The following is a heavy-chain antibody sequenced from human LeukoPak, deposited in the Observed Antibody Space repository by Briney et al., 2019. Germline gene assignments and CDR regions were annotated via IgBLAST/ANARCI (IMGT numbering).Heavy chain of an antibody. V-gene: IGHV4-59*01. J-gene: IGHJ4*02. CDR1: GGSISSYY. D-gene: IGHD1-26*01. CDR2: IYYTGST. Sequence: SETLSLTCTVSGGSISSYYWSWIRQPPGKGLEWIGYIYYTGSTNYDPSLKSRVTISVDTSKKQFSLKLSSVTAADTAVYYCARAALRVGATSFDYWGQGTLVTDSS. CDR3: ARAALRVGATSFDY.